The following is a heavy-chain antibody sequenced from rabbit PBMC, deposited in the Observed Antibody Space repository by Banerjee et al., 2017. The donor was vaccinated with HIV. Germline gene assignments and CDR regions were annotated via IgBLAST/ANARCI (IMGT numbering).Heavy chain of an antibody. CDR1: GFDFSSYYY. CDR3: ARNGYADYSYAYYFNL. Sequence: QEQLKESGGGLVQPGGSLKLSCKASGFDFSSYYYMCWVRQAPGKGLEWIGCIYTGDGSTCYASWVNGRFTISKTSSTTVTLQMTSLTAADTATYFCARNGYADYSYAYYFNLWGQGTLVTVS. V-gene: IGHV1S45*01. D-gene: IGHD8-1*01. J-gene: IGHJ4*01. CDR2: IYTGDGST.